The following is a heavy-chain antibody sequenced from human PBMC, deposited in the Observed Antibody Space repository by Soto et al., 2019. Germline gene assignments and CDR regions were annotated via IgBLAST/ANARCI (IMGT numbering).Heavy chain of an antibody. V-gene: IGHV3-43*01. CDR1: GFTFDDYT. D-gene: IGHD6-25*01. J-gene: IGHJ6*02. CDR2: ISWDGGST. Sequence: PGGSLRLSCAASGFTFDDYTMHWVRQAPGKGLEWVSLISWDGGSTYYADSVKGRFTISRDNSKNSLYLQMNSLRTEDTALYYCEPDMRRSYYYGMDVWGQGTTVTVSS. CDR3: EPDMRRSYYYGMDV.